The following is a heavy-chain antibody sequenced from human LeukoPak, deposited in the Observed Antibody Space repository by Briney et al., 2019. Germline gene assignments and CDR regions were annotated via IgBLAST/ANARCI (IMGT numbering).Heavy chain of an antibody. CDR2: ISYDGSNK. Sequence: GGSLRLSCAASGFTFSSYGMHWVRQAPGKGLEWVAVISYDGSNKYYADSVKGRFTISRDNSKNTLYLQMNSLRAEDTAVYYCSGYSYGIDYWGQGTLVTVSS. CDR1: GFTFSSYG. CDR3: SGYSYGIDY. J-gene: IGHJ4*02. D-gene: IGHD5-18*01. V-gene: IGHV3-30*03.